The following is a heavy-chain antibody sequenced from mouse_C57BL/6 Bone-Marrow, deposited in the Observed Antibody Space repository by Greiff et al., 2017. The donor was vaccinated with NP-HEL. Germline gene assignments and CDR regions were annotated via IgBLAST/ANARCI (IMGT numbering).Heavy chain of an antibody. J-gene: IGHJ2*01. Sequence: VQLQQSGPELVKPGASVKISCKASGYTFTDYYMNWVKQSHGKSLEWIGDINPNNGGTSYNQKFKGKAPLTVAKASSTAYMELRSLTSEASAVYYCARRPDGYYDYWGQGTTLTVSS. V-gene: IGHV1-26*01. CDR1: GYTFTDYY. D-gene: IGHD2-3*01. CDR2: INPNNGGT. CDR3: ARRPDGYYDY.